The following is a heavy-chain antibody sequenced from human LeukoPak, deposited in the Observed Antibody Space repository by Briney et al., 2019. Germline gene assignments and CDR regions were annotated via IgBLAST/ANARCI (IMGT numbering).Heavy chain of an antibody. Sequence: GESRKISCKGSGYSFTSYWIGWVRQMPGKGLEWMGIIFPGDSDSRYSPSFQGQVTISVDKSISTAYLQWHSLNPSDTAIYYCARFRDDFPDYWGQGTLIIVSS. CDR2: IFPGDSDS. CDR1: GYSFTSYW. CDR3: ARFRDDFPDY. J-gene: IGHJ4*02. D-gene: IGHD5-24*01. V-gene: IGHV5-51*01.